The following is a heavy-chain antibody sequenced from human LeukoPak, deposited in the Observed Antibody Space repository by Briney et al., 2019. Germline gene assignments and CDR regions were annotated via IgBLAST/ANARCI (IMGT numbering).Heavy chain of an antibody. Sequence: SETLSLTCTVSGDSISSSNYFWGWIRQPPRKGLERGGNIYHSCNTFYNPSLKSRATIAADTSNSQFSLKLTFVTGADTAVYYCARQLYSSATVWGQGTTVIVSS. CDR2: IYHSCNT. D-gene: IGHD6-25*01. V-gene: IGHV4-39*01. CDR1: GDSISSSNYF. J-gene: IGHJ6*02. CDR3: ARQLYSSATV.